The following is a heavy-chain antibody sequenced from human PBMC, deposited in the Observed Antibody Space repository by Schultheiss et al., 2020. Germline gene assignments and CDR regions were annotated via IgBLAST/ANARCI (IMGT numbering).Heavy chain of an antibody. Sequence: ASVKVSCKASGYTFTSYDINWVRQATGQGLEWMGWMNPNSGNTGYAQKFQGRVTITADKSTSTAYMELSSLRSEDTAVYYCARGHRVFGVVITLDYWGQGTLVTVSS. CDR3: ARGHRVFGVVITLDY. CDR1: GYTFTSYD. V-gene: IGHV1-8*01. D-gene: IGHD3-3*01. CDR2: MNPNSGNT. J-gene: IGHJ4*02.